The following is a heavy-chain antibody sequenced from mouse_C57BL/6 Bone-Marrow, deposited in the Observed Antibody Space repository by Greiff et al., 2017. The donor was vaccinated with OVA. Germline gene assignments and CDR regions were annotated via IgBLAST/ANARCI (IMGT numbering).Heavy chain of an antibody. D-gene: IGHD1-1*01. Sequence: VQLQESGAELVRPGASVKLSCKASGYTFTDYYINWVKQRPGQGLEWIARIYPGSGNTYYNEKFKGKATLTAGKSSSTAYMQLSSRTSEDSAVYFCSRGVLRYLYFDYWGKGTTLTVSS. J-gene: IGHJ2*01. CDR2: IYPGSGNT. CDR1: GYTFTDYY. V-gene: IGHV1-76*01. CDR3: SRGVLRYLYFDY.